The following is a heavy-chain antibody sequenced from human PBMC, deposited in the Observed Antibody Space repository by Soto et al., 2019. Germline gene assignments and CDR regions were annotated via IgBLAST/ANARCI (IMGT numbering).Heavy chain of an antibody. CDR2: IDPSDSDI. CDR1: GYRFASYR. CDR3: ARRPPRGGGSSSWYGAFDI. D-gene: IGHD6-13*01. Sequence: GESLKISCKGSGYRFASYRIAWVRQMPGKGLEWMGIIDPSDSDIRYSPSFQGQVTISADKSISTAYLQWSSLKASDTAMYYCARRPPRGGGSSSWYGAFDIWGQGAMVTVSS. J-gene: IGHJ3*02. V-gene: IGHV5-51*01.